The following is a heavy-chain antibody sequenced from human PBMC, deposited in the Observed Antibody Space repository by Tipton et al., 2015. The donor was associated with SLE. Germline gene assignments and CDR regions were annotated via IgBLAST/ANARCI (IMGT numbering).Heavy chain of an antibody. D-gene: IGHD3-22*01. J-gene: IGHJ4*02. CDR2: VSSSRSYM. CDR1: GFTFRSYS. Sequence: SLRLSCAASGFTFRSYSMNWVRQASGKGLEWVSSVSSSRSYMYYADSVKGRFTSSRDNAKNSLYLQMNSLRAEDTAVYYCARGTASSGYYYDGYYWGQGALVTVSS. V-gene: IGHV3-21*01. CDR3: ARGTASSGYYYDGYY.